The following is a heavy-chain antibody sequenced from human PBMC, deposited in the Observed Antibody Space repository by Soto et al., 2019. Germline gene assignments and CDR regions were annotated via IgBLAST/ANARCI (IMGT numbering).Heavy chain of an antibody. J-gene: IGHJ4*02. D-gene: IGHD2-21*02. CDR2: ISAFSDSI. Sequence: EVQLLESGGGLVQPGGSLRLSCAASGFIFSSYSMYWVRQAPGKGPEGVAGISAFSDSILYADSVEGRFTISRDNSKNTLYLQLNSLRADDTAVYFCAKKRRSGGDNWYFDSWGQGTLVPVSS. CDR3: AKKRRSGGDNWYFDS. CDR1: GFIFSSYS. V-gene: IGHV3-23*01.